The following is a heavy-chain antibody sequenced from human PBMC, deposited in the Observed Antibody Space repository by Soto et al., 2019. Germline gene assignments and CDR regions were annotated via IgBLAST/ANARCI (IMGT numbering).Heavy chain of an antibody. D-gene: IGHD1-26*01. Sequence: ASVKVSCKASGYTFTSYDINWVRQATGQGLEWMGWMNPNSGNTGYAQKFQGRVTMTRNTSISTAYMELSSLRSEDTAVYYCARVDDGSNSPYYYGCVDVWGQATTLNVSS. V-gene: IGHV1-8*01. J-gene: IGHJ6*02. CDR2: MNPNSGNT. CDR1: GYTFTSYD. CDR3: ARVDDGSNSPYYYGCVDV.